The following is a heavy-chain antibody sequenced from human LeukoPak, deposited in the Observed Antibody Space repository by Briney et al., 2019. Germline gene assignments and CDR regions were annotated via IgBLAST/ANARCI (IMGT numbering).Heavy chain of an antibody. V-gene: IGHV1-69*04. CDR2: IIPILGIA. D-gene: IGHD3-10*01. CDR1: GGTFSSYA. Sequence: ASVKVSCKASGGTFSSYAISWVRQAPGQGLEWMGRIIPILGIANYAQKFQGRVTITADKSTSTAYMELSSLRSEDTAVYYCARVSAFEGWFDPWGQRTLVTVSS. J-gene: IGHJ5*02. CDR3: ARVSAFEGWFDP.